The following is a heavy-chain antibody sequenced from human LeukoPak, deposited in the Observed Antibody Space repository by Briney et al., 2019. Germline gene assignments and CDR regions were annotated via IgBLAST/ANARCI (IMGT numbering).Heavy chain of an antibody. CDR2: INPGGDNT. D-gene: IGHD5-24*01. CDR1: GYTFTSYG. J-gene: IGHJ3*01. Sequence: ASVKVSCKASGYTFTSYGLSWVRQAPGQGLEWMGLINPGGDNTDYAQNFQGRVSMTRDTSTSTVYMWLSSLRSEDTAVYYCARIRDGYNDAYDVWGQGTMVTVSS. V-gene: IGHV1-46*01. CDR3: ARIRDGYNDAYDV.